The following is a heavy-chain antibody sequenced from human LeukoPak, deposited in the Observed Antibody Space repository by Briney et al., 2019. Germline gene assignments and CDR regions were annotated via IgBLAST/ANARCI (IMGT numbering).Heavy chain of an antibody. CDR1: GFTFNTYG. J-gene: IGHJ4*02. CDR2: ISSDGNNK. V-gene: IGHV3-30*18. CDR3: AKAAYCTSTSCHFSGYAQRPLDS. D-gene: IGHD2-2*01. Sequence: PGGSLRLSCVASGFTFNTYGIHWVRQAPGKGLEWVAGISSDGNNKDYSDSVKGRFTISRDNSKNTLYLQMNSLRAGDTAVYYCAKAAYCTSTSCHFSGYAQRPLDSWGQGTLVTVSS.